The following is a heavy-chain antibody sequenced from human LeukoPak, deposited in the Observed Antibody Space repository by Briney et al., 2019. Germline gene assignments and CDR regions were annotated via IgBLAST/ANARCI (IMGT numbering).Heavy chain of an antibody. J-gene: IGHJ4*02. CDR1: EFSFSTNW. CDR3: ANVPRSTVSY. CDR2: LNEDGSVK. V-gene: IGHV3-7*01. Sequence: GGTLRLSCAASEFSFSTNWMHWVRLTTGKGLEWVAELNEDGSVKYYVDSVKGRFTISRDNARSLLFLQMYNLRSEDTGVYFCANVPRSTVSYWGRGTLVTVSS. D-gene: IGHD2-15*01.